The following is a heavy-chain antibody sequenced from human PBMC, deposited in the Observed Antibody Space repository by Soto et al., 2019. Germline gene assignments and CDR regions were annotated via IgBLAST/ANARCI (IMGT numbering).Heavy chain of an antibody. J-gene: IGHJ4*02. V-gene: IGHV4-30-4*01. CDR1: CGSISSGDYY. CDR3: ARGADIVVVPAALDY. CDR2: IYYSGST. D-gene: IGHD2-2*01. Sequence: PSETLSLTCTVSCGSISSGDYYWSWIRQPPGKGLEWIGYIYYSGSTYYNPSLKSRVTISVDTSKNQFSLKLSSVTAADTAVYYCARGADIVVVPAALDYWGQGTLVTVSS.